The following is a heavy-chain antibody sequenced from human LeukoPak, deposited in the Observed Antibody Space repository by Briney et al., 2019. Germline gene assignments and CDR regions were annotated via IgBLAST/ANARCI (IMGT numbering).Heavy chain of an antibody. CDR1: GFTFSDYW. D-gene: IGHD6-6*01. J-gene: IGHJ6*03. CDR3: ARDAVSSSSAGLSHYYYMDV. CDR2: IRQDGSDK. V-gene: IGHV3-7*03. Sequence: GGSLRLSCAASGFTFSDYWMSWVRQAPGKGLEWVANIRQDGSDKYYVDSVRGRFTISRDNAQNSLYLQMNSLRAEDTAVYYCARDAVSSSSAGLSHYYYMDVWGKGTTVTVSS.